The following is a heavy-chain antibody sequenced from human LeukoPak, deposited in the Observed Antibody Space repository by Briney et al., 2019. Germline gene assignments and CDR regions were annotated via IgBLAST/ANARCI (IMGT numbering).Heavy chain of an antibody. D-gene: IGHD2-21*01. J-gene: IGHJ4*02. CDR1: GYTFTSYD. V-gene: IGHV1-8*03. CDR2: MNPNSDNT. Sequence: GASVKVSCKASGYTFTSYDINWVRQATGQGLEWMGWMNPNSDNTGCAQKFQGRVTITRNTSISTAYMELSSLRSEDTAVYYCARGSFCGGDCYSYYFDYWGQGTLVTVSS. CDR3: ARGSFCGGDCYSYYFDY.